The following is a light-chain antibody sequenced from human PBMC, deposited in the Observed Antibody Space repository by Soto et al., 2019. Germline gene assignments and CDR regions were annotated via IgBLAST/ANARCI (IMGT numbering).Light chain of an antibody. J-gene: IGKJ5*01. Sequence: DIQMTQSPSTLSAYVGDRVTITCRASQPISTWLAWYQQRPGKAPNLLIYHASSLESGVPSRFSGSGSGTEFTLSISSLQPGDFGTYYCQQYDEHSITFGQGTRLEIK. CDR1: QPISTW. V-gene: IGKV1-5*01. CDR2: HAS. CDR3: QQYDEHSIT.